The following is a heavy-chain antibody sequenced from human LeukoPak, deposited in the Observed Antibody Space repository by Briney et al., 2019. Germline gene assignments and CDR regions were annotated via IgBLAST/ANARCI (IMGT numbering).Heavy chain of an antibody. Sequence: PGGPLRLSCAVSGINLSNYGMSWVRQAPAKELEWVAGISDSGGRTNYADSVKGRFTISRDNPKNTLYLQMNSLRAEDTAVYFCAKRGVVIRVILVGFHKEAYYFDSWGQGALVTVSS. V-gene: IGHV3-23*01. CDR2: ISDSGGRT. CDR3: AKRGVVIRVILVGFHKEAYYFDS. D-gene: IGHD3-22*01. CDR1: GINLSNYG. J-gene: IGHJ4*02.